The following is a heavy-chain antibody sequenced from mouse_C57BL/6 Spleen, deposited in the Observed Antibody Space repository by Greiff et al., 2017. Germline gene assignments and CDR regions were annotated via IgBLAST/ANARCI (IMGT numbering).Heavy chain of an antibody. CDR1: GYTFTSYW. Sequence: VKLQESGTELVKPGASVKLSCKASGYTFTSYWMHWVKQRPGQGLEWIGNINPSNGGTNYNEKFKSKATLTVDKSSSTAYMQLSSLTSEDSAVYYCAKIGAGDGYFYFDYWGQGTTLTVSS. CDR3: AKIGAGDGYFYFDY. CDR2: INPSNGGT. D-gene: IGHD2-3*01. V-gene: IGHV1-53*01. J-gene: IGHJ2*01.